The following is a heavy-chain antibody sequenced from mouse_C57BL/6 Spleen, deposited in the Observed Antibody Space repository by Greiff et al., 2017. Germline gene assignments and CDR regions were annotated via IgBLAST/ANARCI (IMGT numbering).Heavy chain of an antibody. D-gene: IGHD2-2*01. J-gene: IGHJ2*01. CDR1: GYTFTSYW. V-gene: IGHV1-64*01. CDR2: IHPNSGST. Sequence: QVQLQQSGAELVKPGASVKLSCKASGYTFTSYWMHWVKQRPGQGLEWIGMIHPNSGSTNYNEKFKSKATLTVDKSSSTAYMQLSSLTSEDSAVYYCAAPLWLRTSYFDYWGQGTTLTVSS. CDR3: AAPLWLRTSYFDY.